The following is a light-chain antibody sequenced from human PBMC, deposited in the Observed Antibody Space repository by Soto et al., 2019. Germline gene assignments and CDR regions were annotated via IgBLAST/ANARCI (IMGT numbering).Light chain of an antibody. CDR3: RQAVQTPRT. J-gene: IGKJ2*01. CDR2: SGS. V-gene: IGKV2-28*01. CDR1: QSLMHSNGYNY. Sequence: DIVMTQSPLSLPVTPGEPASISCRSSQSLMHSNGYNYLDWYLQKPGQSPQLLIYSGSNRASGVPDRLSGSGSGTDFTRKISRVEAEDVGTYYWRQAVQTPRTLGPGTKLEIK.